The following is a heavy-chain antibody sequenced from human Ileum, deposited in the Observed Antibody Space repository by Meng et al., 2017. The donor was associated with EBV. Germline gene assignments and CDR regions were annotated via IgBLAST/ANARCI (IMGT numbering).Heavy chain of an antibody. V-gene: IGHV4-4*02. CDR2: IYHSGST. CDR1: GDAISSNNW. Sequence: QQQEAAPAVVKPAGTLHLSCAFSGDAISSNNWRSWVRQPPGKGLEWIGEIYHSGSTNYNPSFKSRVTMSVDKSKNQISLNLSSVTAADTAVYYCASGRDYAWHSWGRGTLVTVSS. D-gene: IGHD4-17*01. J-gene: IGHJ4*02. CDR3: ASGRDYAWHS.